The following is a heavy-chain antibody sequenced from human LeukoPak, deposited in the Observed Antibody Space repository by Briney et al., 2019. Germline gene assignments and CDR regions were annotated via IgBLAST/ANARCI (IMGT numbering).Heavy chain of an antibody. Sequence: GRSLRLSCAASGFTFSSYAMHWVRQAPGKGLEWVAVISYDGSNKYYADSVKGRFTISRDNSKNTLYLQMNSLRAEDTAVYYCARAGTVNDYYYYYGMDVWGQGTTVTVSS. CDR2: ISYDGSNK. J-gene: IGHJ6*02. CDR1: GFTFSSYA. V-gene: IGHV3-30*04. CDR3: ARAGTVNDYYYYYGMDV. D-gene: IGHD4-17*01.